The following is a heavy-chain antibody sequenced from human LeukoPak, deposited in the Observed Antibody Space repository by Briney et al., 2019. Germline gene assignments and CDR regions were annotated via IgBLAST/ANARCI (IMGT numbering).Heavy chain of an antibody. Sequence: AGGSLRLSCAASGFPFSSHAMGWVRQAPGKGLQWVSALDSGGSDTYYAASVKGRFTISRDNSKNTLYLQMNSLGAEDTAIYYCAKRAAGTALGTFDCWGQGTLVTVSS. D-gene: IGHD1/OR15-1a*01. CDR1: GFPFSSHA. CDR2: LDSGGSDT. CDR3: AKRAAGTALGTFDC. J-gene: IGHJ4*02. V-gene: IGHV3-23*05.